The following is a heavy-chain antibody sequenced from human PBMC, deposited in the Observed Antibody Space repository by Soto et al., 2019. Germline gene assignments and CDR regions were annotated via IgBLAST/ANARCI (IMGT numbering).Heavy chain of an antibody. CDR2: ISSSSTTI. CDR1: GCTFSSYS. Sequence: GGSLRLSCAASGCTFSSYSMNWVSQAPGQGLEWVSYISSSSTTIYYADSVKGRFTISRDNAKNSLYLQMNSLRAEDTAVYYCARLYCRGGSCYSGDAFDIWGQGTVVTVSS. V-gene: IGHV3-48*01. D-gene: IGHD2-15*01. CDR3: ARLYCRGGSCYSGDAFDI. J-gene: IGHJ3*02.